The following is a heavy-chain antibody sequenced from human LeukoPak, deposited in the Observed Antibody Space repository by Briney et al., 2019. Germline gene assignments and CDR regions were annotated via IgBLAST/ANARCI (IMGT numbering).Heavy chain of an antibody. V-gene: IGHV3-48*02. D-gene: IGHD1-7*01. CDR2: ISSSSSTI. CDR3: ARDDRTGTTNYYYGMDV. CDR1: GFTFSSYS. J-gene: IGHJ6*02. Sequence: GSLRLSCAASGFTFSSYSKNWVRQAPGKGLEWVSYISSSSSTIYYADSVKGRFTISRDNAKNSLYLQMNSLRDEDTAVYCCARDDRTGTTNYYYGMDVWGQGTTVTVSS.